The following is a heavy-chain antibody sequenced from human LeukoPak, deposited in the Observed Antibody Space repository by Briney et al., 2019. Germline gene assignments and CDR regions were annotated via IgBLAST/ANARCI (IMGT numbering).Heavy chain of an antibody. CDR2: ISGSGGYT. Sequence: PGGSLRLSCSAFGFTFDDYGMSWVRQAPGKGLEWVSAISGSGGYTYYADSVKGRFTISRDNSKNTLYLQMNSLRAEDTAIYYCAKWREVGASSFDYWGQGTLVTVSS. V-gene: IGHV3-23*01. J-gene: IGHJ4*02. CDR1: GFTFDDYG. D-gene: IGHD1-26*01. CDR3: AKWREVGASSFDY.